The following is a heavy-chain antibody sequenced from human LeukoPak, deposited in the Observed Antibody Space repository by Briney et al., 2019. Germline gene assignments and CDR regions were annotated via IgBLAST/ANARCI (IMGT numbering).Heavy chain of an antibody. Sequence: GRSLRLSCAASGFTFSLFPMHWVRQAPGKGLEWVAIISYDGIDKFYADSVKGRFTISRDNAKNTLFLEMNSLRVEDTAMYYCARVPSDFWRSGYFDVWGRGTLLRVSS. CDR2: ISYDGIDK. CDR1: GFTFSLFP. V-gene: IGHV3-30-3*01. CDR3: ARVPSDFWRSGYFDV. J-gene: IGHJ2*01. D-gene: IGHD3-3*01.